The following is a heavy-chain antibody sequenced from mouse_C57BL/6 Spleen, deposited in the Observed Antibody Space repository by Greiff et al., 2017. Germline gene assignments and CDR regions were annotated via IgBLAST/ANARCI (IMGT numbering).Heavy chain of an antibody. CDR3: AIITTVVATDWYCDV. CDR2: IDPSDSYT. J-gene: IGHJ1*03. Sequence: QVQLQQPGAELVMPGASVKLSCKASGYTFTSYWMHWVKQRPGQGLEWIGEIDPSDSYTNYNQKFKGKSTLTVDKSSSTAYMQLSSLTSEDSAVXYCAIITTVVATDWYCDVWGTGTTVTVSS. V-gene: IGHV1-69*01. CDR1: GYTFTSYW. D-gene: IGHD1-1*01.